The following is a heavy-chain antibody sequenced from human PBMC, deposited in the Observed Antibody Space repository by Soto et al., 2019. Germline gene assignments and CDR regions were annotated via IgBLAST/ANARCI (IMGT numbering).Heavy chain of an antibody. CDR1: GGSFTGDY. D-gene: IGHD2-15*01. J-gene: IGHJ4*02. V-gene: IGHV4-4*07. CDR2: VFGNGAGTP. CDR3: ARDLPPYGGRRSPPTGAFED. Sequence: QVKLQESGPGLVRSSETLSLTCSVSGGSFTGDYWSWIRQPAGKGLQWIGRVFGNGAGTPIYNSLLKSRARMSADPSKRQFYLTLTSVTDADTAVYYCARDLPPYGGRRSPPTGAFEDWGQGIMVTVSS.